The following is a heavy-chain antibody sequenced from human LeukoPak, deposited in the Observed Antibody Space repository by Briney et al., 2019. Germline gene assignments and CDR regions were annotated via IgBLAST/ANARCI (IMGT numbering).Heavy chain of an antibody. CDR2: INSDGSST. V-gene: IGHV3-74*01. CDR3: ARVPRELFGLDY. J-gene: IGHJ4*02. CDR1: GFTFSSYW. D-gene: IGHD1-7*01. Sequence: GGSLRLSCAASGFTFSSYWMHWVRQTPGKGLVWVSRINSDGSSTSYADSVKGRFTISRDNAKNTLFLQMNSLRVEDTAVYYCARVPRELFGLDYWGQGTPVTVSS.